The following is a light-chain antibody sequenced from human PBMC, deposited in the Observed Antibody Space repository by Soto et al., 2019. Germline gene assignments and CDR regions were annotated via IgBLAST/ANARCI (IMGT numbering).Light chain of an antibody. CDR1: QSGXFSSNNKNY. CDR3: QQYYDTPFT. V-gene: IGKV4-1*01. CDR2: WAS. Sequence: DIVMTQSPDSLAVSLGERATIHCKSSQSGXFSSNNKNYLAWYQQKPGQPPKLLIYWASARESGVPDRFSATGAGTDFTLTISSLQAEDVAVYYCQQYYDTPFTFGPGTKVDIK. J-gene: IGKJ3*01.